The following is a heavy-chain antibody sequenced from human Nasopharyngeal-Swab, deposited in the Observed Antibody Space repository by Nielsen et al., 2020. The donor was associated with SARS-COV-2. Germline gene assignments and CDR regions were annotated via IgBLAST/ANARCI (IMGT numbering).Heavy chain of an antibody. J-gene: IGHJ6*02. V-gene: IGHV5-51*03. Sequence: GGSRRPSGKGVGYSSSDYWIAWVRQMPGKGLEWMGTIYPDDSETKNSPSFQGQVTISADKSISTAYLQWSSLKASDTAMYYCVRPEGVATSFKYYFQYGMDVWGQGTMVTVPS. CDR2: IYPDDSET. CDR1: GYSSSDYW. CDR3: VRPEGVATSFKYYFQYGMDV. D-gene: IGHD5-12*01.